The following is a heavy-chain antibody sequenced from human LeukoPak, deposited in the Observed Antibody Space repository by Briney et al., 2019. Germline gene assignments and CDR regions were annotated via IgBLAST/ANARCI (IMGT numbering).Heavy chain of an antibody. CDR2: ISWNSGSI. CDR3: AKGLSYDSSGYYDY. D-gene: IGHD3-22*01. J-gene: IGHJ4*02. CDR1: GFTFDDYA. V-gene: IGHV3-9*03. Sequence: GRSLRLSCAASGFTFDDYAMHWVRQAPGKGLEWVSGISWNSGSIGYADSVKGRFTISRDNAKNSLYLQMNSLRAEDMALYYCAKGLSYDSSGYYDYWGQGTLVTVSS.